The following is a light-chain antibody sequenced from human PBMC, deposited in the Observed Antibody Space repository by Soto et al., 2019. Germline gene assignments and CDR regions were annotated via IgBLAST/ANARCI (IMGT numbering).Light chain of an antibody. V-gene: IGKV1-39*01. J-gene: IGKJ2*01. CDR1: QSISSY. CDR2: GAS. CDR3: QQSYTTPH. Sequence: DIQMTQSPSSLSASVGARVTITCRASQSISSYLNWYQQKPGKAPKLLIYGASSLQSGAPSRFSGSGSGTDFTLTISSLQPEDFANYYCQQSYTTPHFGQGTKLEIK.